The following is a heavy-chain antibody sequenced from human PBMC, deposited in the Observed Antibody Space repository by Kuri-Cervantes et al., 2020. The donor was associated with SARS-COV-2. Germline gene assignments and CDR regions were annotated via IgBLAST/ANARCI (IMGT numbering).Heavy chain of an antibody. CDR3: ARGDWTIFGVVKDGDAFDI. D-gene: IGHD3-3*01. CDR2: IIPMIALT. V-gene: IGHV1-69*04. CDR1: GGTFGNYA. Sequence: SVKVSCKASGGTFGNYAINWVRQAPGQGLEWLGRIIPMIALTHYAQKFQGRLTFSADKSTSTAYMELSSLRSEDTAVYYCARGDWTIFGVVKDGDAFDIWGQGTMVTVSS. J-gene: IGHJ3*02.